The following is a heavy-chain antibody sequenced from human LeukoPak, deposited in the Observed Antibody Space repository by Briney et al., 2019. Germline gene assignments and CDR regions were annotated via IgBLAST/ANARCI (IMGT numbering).Heavy chain of an antibody. D-gene: IGHD6-13*01. J-gene: IGHJ5*02. CDR2: ISGSGGTA. V-gene: IGHV3-23*01. CDR3: ARENLFSSSWRGA. Sequence: GGSLRLSCAASGFTFSIYAMSWVRQAPGKGLEWVSAISGSGGTAYYADSVKGRFTISRDNSKNTLYLQMNSLRAEDTAVYYCARENLFSSSWRGAWGQGTLVTASS. CDR1: GFTFSIYA.